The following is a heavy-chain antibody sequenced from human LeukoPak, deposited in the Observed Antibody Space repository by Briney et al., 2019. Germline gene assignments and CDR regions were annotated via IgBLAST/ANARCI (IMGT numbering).Heavy chain of an antibody. CDR3: ARTTEGGYSYGYFYYYYMDV. CDR1: GGSISSSTYY. CDR2: IYYSGST. D-gene: IGHD5-18*01. V-gene: IGHV4-39*07. J-gene: IGHJ6*03. Sequence: SETLSLTCTVSGGSISSSTYYWGWIRQSPGKGLEWMGTIYYSGSTYYNPSLKSRVTISVDTSKNQSSLKLSSVTAADTAVYYCARTTEGGYSYGYFYYYYMDVWGKGTTVTISS.